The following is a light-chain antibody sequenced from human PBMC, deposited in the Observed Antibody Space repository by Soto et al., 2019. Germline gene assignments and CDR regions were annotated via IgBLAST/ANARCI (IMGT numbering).Light chain of an antibody. CDR2: DVS. V-gene: IGLV2-11*01. CDR3: CSYVGSYSYV. Sequence: QSFLAHPRSLSGSPGQSVTVSCIVTSSDVGGYKSVSWYQQYPGKAPKLMIYDVSERPSGVPNRFSGSKSGNTASLTISGLQAEDEADYYCCSYVGSYSYVFGTGTKVTVL. J-gene: IGLJ1*01. CDR1: SSDVGGYKS.